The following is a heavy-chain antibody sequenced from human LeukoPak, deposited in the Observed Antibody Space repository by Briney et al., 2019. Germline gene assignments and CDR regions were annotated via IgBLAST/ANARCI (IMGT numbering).Heavy chain of an antibody. CDR2: IYYSGST. CDR3: ARGVGATGGAFDI. V-gene: IGHV4-59*01. J-gene: IGHJ3*02. D-gene: IGHD1-26*01. CDR1: GGSISGYY. Sequence: SETLSLTCTVSGGSISGYYWSWIRQPPGKGLEWIGYIYYSGSTNYNPSLKSRVTISVDTSKNQFSLKLSSVTAADTAVYYCARGVGATGGAFDIWGQGTMVTVSS.